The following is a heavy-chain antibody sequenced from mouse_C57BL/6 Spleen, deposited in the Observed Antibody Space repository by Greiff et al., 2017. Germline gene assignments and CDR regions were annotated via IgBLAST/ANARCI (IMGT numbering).Heavy chain of an antibody. D-gene: IGHD2-4*01. J-gene: IGHJ3*01. Sequence: VKPGASVKISCKASGYAFSSYWMNWVKQRPGKGLEWIGQIYPGDGDTNYNGKFKGKATLTADKSSSTAYMQLSSLTSEDSAVYFCARSAPYDYDWFAYWGQGTLVTVSA. CDR3: ARSAPYDYDWFAY. CDR1: GYAFSSYW. V-gene: IGHV1-80*01. CDR2: IYPGDGDT.